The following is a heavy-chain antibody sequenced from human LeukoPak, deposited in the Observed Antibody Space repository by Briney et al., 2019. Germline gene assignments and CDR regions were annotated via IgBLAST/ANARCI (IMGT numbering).Heavy chain of an antibody. J-gene: IGHJ4*02. CDR3: AKDQKIVATLLIDY. CDR2: ISGSGGST. V-gene: IGHV3-23*01. CDR1: GFTFSSYA. Sequence: GGSLRLSCAASGFTFSSYAMGWVRQAPGKGLEWVSAISGSGGSTYYADSVKGRSTISRDNSKNTLYLQMNSLRAEDTAVYYCAKDQKIVATLLIDYWGQGTLVTVSS. D-gene: IGHD5-12*01.